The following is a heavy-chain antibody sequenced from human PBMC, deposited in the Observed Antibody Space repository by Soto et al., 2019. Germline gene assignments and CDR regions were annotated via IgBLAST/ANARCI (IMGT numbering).Heavy chain of an antibody. D-gene: IGHD2-15*01. J-gene: IGHJ6*02. CDR1: GGTFSSYA. V-gene: IGHV1-69*01. Sequence: QVQLVQSGAEVKKPGSSVKVSCKAPGGTFSSYAISWVRQAPGQGLEWMGGIIPIFGTAKYAQKFQGRVTITADESTRTGYMELSSLRSADTAVYYCARSQGGSSSLDIYYYYYYGMDVWGQGTTVTGSS. CDR2: IIPIFGTA. CDR3: ARSQGGSSSLDIYYYYYYGMDV.